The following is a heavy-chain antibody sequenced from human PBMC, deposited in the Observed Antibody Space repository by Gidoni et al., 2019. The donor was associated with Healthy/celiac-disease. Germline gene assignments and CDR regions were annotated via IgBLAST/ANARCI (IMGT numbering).Heavy chain of an antibody. D-gene: IGHD2-2*01. V-gene: IGHV3-23*01. CDR3: AKSSIVVVPAEGDFDY. CDR2: ISGSGGST. Sequence: EVQLLESGGGLVQPGGSLRLSCAASGFTFSSYAMSWVRQAPGKGLEWVSAISGSGGSTYYADSVKGRFTISGDNSKNTLYLQMNSLRAEDTAVYYCAKSSIVVVPAEGDFDYWGQGTLVTVSS. J-gene: IGHJ4*02. CDR1: GFTFSSYA.